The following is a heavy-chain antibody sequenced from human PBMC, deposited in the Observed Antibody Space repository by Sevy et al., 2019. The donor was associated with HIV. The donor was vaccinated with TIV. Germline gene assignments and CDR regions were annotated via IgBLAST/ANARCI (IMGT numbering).Heavy chain of an antibody. J-gene: IGHJ4*02. V-gene: IGHV1-18*01. CDR3: ARAYCSGGSCYSLAY. Sequence: ASVKVSCEASGYTFTNYRIYWVRQAPGQGLEWMGWISPFNGDTNYVQKLQGRVTMITDTSTSTAYMELRSLRSDDTAVYYCARAYCSGGSCYSLAYWVQGTLVTVSS. D-gene: IGHD2-15*01. CDR2: ISPFNGDT. CDR1: GYTFTNYR.